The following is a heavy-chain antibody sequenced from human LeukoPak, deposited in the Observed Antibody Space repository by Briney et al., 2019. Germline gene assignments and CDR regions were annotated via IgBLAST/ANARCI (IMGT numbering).Heavy chain of an antibody. Sequence: PSETLSLTCTVSGGSISSGGYYWGRIRQPPGKGLEWIGSIYYSGSTYYNPSLKSRVTISVDTSKNQFSLELSSVTAADTAVYYCVGCSFYYFDYWGQGSVVTVSS. V-gene: IGHV4-39*01. CDR1: GGSISSGGYY. J-gene: IGHJ4*02. D-gene: IGHD2-21*01. CDR3: VGCSFYYFDY. CDR2: IYYSGST.